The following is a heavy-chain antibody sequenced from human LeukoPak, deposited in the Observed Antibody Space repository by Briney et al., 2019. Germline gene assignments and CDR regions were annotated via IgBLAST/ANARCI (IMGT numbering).Heavy chain of an antibody. D-gene: IGHD4-17*01. Sequence: PGGSLRLSCAASGFTFNNYWMSWVRQAPGKGLQWVANIKQDGSQKFYVDPVKGRFTISRDNTKKSLYLQMNSLRAEDTAMYYCARGDFSDSGDSVDAFDVWGQGTMVTVSS. J-gene: IGHJ3*01. CDR1: GFTFNNYW. CDR3: ARGDFSDSGDSVDAFDV. V-gene: IGHV3-7*04. CDR2: IKQDGSQK.